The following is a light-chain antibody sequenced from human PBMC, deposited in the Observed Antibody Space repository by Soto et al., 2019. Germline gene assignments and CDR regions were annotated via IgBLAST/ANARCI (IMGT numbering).Light chain of an antibody. J-gene: IGKJ1*01. CDR1: QSVFSS. CDR3: QQYHSWPA. V-gene: IGKV3-15*01. Sequence: EIVITQSPATLSVSPGERATLSCRASQSVFSSLAWYQQRPGQAPRLLIYGSATRATGIPDRFSGSGSGTEFTLTISXLQSEDSAVYYCQQYHSWPAFGQGTKVDIK. CDR2: GSA.